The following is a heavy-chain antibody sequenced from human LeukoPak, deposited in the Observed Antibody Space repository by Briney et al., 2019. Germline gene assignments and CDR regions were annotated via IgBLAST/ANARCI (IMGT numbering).Heavy chain of an antibody. D-gene: IGHD3-22*01. V-gene: IGHV3-9*01. CDR1: GFTFEDYA. Sequence: PGRSLRLSCTASGFTFEDYAIHWVRQAPGKGLEWVSGISWNSGSIVYADSVKGRFTISRDNAKNSLYLQMNSLIAEDTALYYCAKDRTVYDSSGLDYWGQGTLVTVSS. CDR3: AKDRTVYDSSGLDY. CDR2: ISWNSGSI. J-gene: IGHJ4*02.